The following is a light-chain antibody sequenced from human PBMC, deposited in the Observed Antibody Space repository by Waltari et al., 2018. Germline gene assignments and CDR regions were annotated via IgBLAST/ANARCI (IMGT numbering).Light chain of an antibody. CDR2: RDD. V-gene: IGLV1-44*01. J-gene: IGLJ3*02. CDR1: SSNRGNNV. CDR3: ASWDDSLNGHWV. Sequence: QSVLTQPPSASGTPGQRVTISCSGTSSNRGNNVVNWYQQVPGTAPKLPIYRDDRRPSGVPDRFSASKAGTSASLAISGLQSEDEAEYYCASWDDSLNGHWVFGGGTKVTVL.